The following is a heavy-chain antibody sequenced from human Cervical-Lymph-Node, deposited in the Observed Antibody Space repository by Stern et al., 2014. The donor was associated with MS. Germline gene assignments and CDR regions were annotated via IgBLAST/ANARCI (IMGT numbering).Heavy chain of an antibody. CDR3: ARHQGGIAAY. V-gene: IGHV1-69*01. CDR2: IPLLFGAA. J-gene: IGHJ4*02. Sequence: VQLVESGAEVKKPGASVKVSCKASGDTFSNFNIGWVRQAPGQGPEWLGGIPLLFGAAYYAQKFQGRVTFTADESTSTTYMELSGLRSADTAIYYCARHQGGIAAYWGQGTLVTVSS. CDR1: GDTFSNFN. D-gene: IGHD6-13*01.